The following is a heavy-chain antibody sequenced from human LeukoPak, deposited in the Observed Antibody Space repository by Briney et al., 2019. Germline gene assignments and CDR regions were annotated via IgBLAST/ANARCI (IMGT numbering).Heavy chain of an antibody. CDR1: GFTVSSNY. CDR2: IYSGGST. J-gene: IGHJ4*02. V-gene: IGHV3-66*02. Sequence: PGGSLRLSCAASGFTVSSNYMSWVRQAPGKGLEWVSVIYSGGSTYYADSVKGRFTISRDNSKNTLYLQMNSLRAEDTAVYYCASRGPYQLLYRFDYWGQGTLVTVSS. CDR3: ASRGPYQLLYRFDY. D-gene: IGHD2-2*02.